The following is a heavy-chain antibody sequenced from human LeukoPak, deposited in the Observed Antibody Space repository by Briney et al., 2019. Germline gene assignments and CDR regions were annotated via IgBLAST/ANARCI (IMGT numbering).Heavy chain of an antibody. CDR1: GYTFTGYY. D-gene: IGHD2-2*01. J-gene: IGHJ6*03. CDR3: ARDDIVVVPAAVGEYYYYYYMDV. CDR2: INPNSGGT. V-gene: IGHV1-2*06. Sequence: ASVKVSCKASGYTFTGYYMHWVRQAPGQGLEWMGRINPNSGGTNYAQKFQGRVTTTRDTSISTAYMELSRLRSDDTAVYYCARDDIVVVPAAVGEYYYYYYMDVWGKGTTVTVSS.